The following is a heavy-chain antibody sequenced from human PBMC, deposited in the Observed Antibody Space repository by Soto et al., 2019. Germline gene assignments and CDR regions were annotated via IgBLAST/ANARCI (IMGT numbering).Heavy chain of an antibody. Sequence: GGSLRLSCAASGFTFSSYAMHWVRQAPGKGLEWVAVISYDGSNKYYADSVKGRFTISRDNSKNTLYLQMNSLRAEDTAVYYCARGYNWNYGQLHDAFDIWGQGTMVTVSS. CDR1: GFTFSSYA. J-gene: IGHJ3*02. V-gene: IGHV3-30-3*01. CDR2: ISYDGSNK. D-gene: IGHD1-7*01. CDR3: ARGYNWNYGQLHDAFDI.